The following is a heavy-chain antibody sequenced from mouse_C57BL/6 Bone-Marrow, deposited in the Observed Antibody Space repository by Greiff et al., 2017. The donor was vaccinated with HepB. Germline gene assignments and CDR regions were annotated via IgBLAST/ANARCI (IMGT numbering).Heavy chain of an antibody. CDR3: ARKGGYYYCSSYEYYAMDY. Sequence: VKLVESGPGLVQPSQSLSITCTVSGFSLTSYGVHWVRQSPGKGLEWLGVIWSGGSTDYNAAFISRLSISKDNSKSHVFFKMNSLQADDTAIYYCARKGGYYYCSSYEYYAMDYWGQGTSVTVSS. CDR2: IWSGGST. D-gene: IGHD1-1*01. J-gene: IGHJ4*01. V-gene: IGHV2-2*01. CDR1: GFSLTSYG.